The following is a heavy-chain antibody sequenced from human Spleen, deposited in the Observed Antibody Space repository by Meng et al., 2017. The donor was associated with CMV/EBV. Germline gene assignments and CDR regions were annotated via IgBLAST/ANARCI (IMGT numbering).Heavy chain of an antibody. D-gene: IGHD4-11*01. J-gene: IGHJ4*02. CDR1: GFTFSSYA. Sequence: GGSLRLSCAASGFTFSSYAMHWVRQAPGKGLEWVAVISYDGSNKYYADSVKGRFTISRDNSKNTLYLQMNSLRAEDTAVYYCARGSTALKFDYWGQGTLVTVSS. V-gene: IGHV3-30*04. CDR2: ISYDGSNK. CDR3: ARGSTALKFDY.